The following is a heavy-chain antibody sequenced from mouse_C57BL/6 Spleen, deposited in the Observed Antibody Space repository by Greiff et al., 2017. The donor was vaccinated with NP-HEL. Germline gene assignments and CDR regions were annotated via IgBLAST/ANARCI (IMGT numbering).Heavy chain of an antibody. CDR2: ISSGSSTI. D-gene: IGHD2-5*01. J-gene: IGHJ3*01. V-gene: IGHV5-17*01. CDR3: ARPYYSNSGFAY. Sequence: EVHLVESGGGLVKPGGSLKLSCAASGFTFSDYGMHWVRQAPEKGLEWVAYISSGSSTIYYADTVKGRFTISRDNAKNTLFLQMTSLRSEDTAMYYCARPYYSNSGFAYWGQGTLVTVSA. CDR1: GFTFSDYG.